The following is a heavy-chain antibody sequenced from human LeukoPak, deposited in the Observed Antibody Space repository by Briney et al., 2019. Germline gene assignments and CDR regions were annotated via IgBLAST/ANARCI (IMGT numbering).Heavy chain of an antibody. CDR1: GFTFSSYA. J-gene: IGHJ3*02. D-gene: IGHD6-13*01. Sequence: GGSLRLSCAASGFTFSSYAMSWVRQASGKGLEWVSYISSSGSTIYYADSVKGRFTISRDNAKNSLYLQMNSLRAEDTAVYYCARASIAAAGGPYAFDIWGQGTMVTVSS. CDR2: ISSSGSTI. CDR3: ARASIAAAGGPYAFDI. V-gene: IGHV3-48*04.